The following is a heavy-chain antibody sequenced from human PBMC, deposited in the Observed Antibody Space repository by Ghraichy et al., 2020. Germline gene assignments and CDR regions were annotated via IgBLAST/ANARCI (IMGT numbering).Heavy chain of an antibody. CDR2: IYTSGST. CDR3: AREAGAAIIRDFWSGSPMDV. D-gene: IGHD3-3*01. CDR1: GGSISSYY. V-gene: IGHV4-4*07. J-gene: IGHJ6*02. Sequence: SETLSLTCTVSGGSISSYYWSWIRQPAGKGLEWIGRIYTSGSTNYNPSLKSRVTMSVDTSKNQFSLKLSSVTAADTAVYYCAREAGAAIIRDFWSGSPMDVWGQGTTVTVSS.